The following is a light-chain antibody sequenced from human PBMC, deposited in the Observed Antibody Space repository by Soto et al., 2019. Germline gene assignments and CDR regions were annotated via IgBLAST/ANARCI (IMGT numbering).Light chain of an antibody. CDR1: QSLVHSDGNTH. CDR2: KVS. CDR3: VQGTHWPYT. J-gene: IGKJ2*01. Sequence: VVMTQSPLSLPVTLGQPASISCRSSQSLVHSDGNTHLNWFQQGPGQSPRRLIYKVSNRDSGVPDRFSGSGSGTDVTLNISRVEAEDVGVYYCVQGTHWPYTFGQGTKLEIK. V-gene: IGKV2-30*02.